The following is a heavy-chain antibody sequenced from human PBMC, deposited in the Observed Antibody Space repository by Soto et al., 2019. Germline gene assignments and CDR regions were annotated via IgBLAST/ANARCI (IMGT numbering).Heavy chain of an antibody. V-gene: IGHV3-53*01. J-gene: IGHJ4*02. CDR3: ARATTFYDILTASYVLNYFDL. CDR2: IYGDGRT. Sequence: GGSLRLSCAASGFSVSGNYMTLVRQAPGKGLECVSVIYGDGRTYYSDSVKGRFTISRDNSKNTLYLQMNNLGAEDTAVYYCARATTFYDILTASYVLNYFDLWGQGTLVTVSS. D-gene: IGHD3-9*01. CDR1: GFSVSGNY.